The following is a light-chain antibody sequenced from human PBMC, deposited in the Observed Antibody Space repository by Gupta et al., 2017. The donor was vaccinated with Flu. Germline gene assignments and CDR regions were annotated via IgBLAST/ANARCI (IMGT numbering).Light chain of an antibody. V-gene: IGLV3-9*01. CDR1: SIATKN. J-gene: IGLJ1*01. CDR2: RDN. Sequence: YQLTQPLSVSVALGQTASITCGGNSIATKNVQWYQKKAGQAPVLVIYRDNSRPSGVPERFSGSNSGNTATLTISGAQVGDEADYYCQVRGSTTRYGFGTGTKVTV. CDR3: QVRGSTTRYG.